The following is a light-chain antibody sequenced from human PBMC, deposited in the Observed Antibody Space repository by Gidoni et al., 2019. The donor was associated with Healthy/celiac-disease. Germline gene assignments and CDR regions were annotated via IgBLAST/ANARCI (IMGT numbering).Light chain of an antibody. CDR3: QQYGSSPLR. J-gene: IGKJ1*01. V-gene: IGKV3-20*01. Sequence: EIVLTQSPGTLSLSPGERATLSCRASQSVSSSYLAWYQQKPGQAPRLLIYGASSRATGIPDRFSGSGSGTDFTLTISRLEPEDFAVYYCQQYGSSPLRFGQXTKVEIK. CDR2: GAS. CDR1: QSVSSSY.